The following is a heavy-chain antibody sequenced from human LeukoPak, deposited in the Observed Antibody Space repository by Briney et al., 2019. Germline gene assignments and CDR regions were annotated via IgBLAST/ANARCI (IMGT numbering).Heavy chain of an antibody. CDR3: ARWYTAMVIDAFDI. CDR1: GFTFSSYS. CDR2: ISSSSSYI. Sequence: GGSLRLSCAASGFTFSSYSMNWVRQAPGKGLEWVSSISSSSSYIYYADSVKGRFTISRDNAKNSLYLQMNSLRAEDTAVYYCARWYTAMVIDAFDIWGQGTMVTVSS. D-gene: IGHD5-18*01. J-gene: IGHJ3*02. V-gene: IGHV3-21*01.